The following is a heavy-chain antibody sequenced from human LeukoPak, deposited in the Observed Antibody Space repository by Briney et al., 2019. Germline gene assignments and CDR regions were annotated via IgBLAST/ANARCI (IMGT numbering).Heavy chain of an antibody. CDR1: GFTFSSYS. CDR2: ISSSSSYI. J-gene: IGHJ3*02. D-gene: IGHD6-6*01. V-gene: IGHV3-21*01. CDR3: ARDVGGAARRDDAFDI. Sequence: GGSLRLSCAASGFTFSSYSMNWVRQAPGKGLEWVSSISSSSSYIYYADSVKGRFTISRDNAKNSLYLQMNSLRAEDTAVYYCARDVGGAARRDDAFDIWGQGTMVTVSS.